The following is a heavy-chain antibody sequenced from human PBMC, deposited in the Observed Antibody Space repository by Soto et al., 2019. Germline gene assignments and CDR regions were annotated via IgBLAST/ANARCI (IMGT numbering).Heavy chain of an antibody. D-gene: IGHD4-17*01. CDR1: GGSITNSGHY. J-gene: IGHJ5*02. Sequence: QVQLQESGPGLVKPSQTLSLTCTVSGGSITNSGHYWSWVRQRPGKGLEWVGYIHDSGNADYNPFLKSRASISVDSSKNQFSLKLTSVTAADTAKYFCARDKFSYGDNGWFDPWGQGILVTVS. CDR3: ARDKFSYGDNGWFDP. V-gene: IGHV4-31*03. CDR2: IHDSGNA.